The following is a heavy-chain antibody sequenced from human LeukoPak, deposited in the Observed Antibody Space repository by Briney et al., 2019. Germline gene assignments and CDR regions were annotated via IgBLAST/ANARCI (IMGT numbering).Heavy chain of an antibody. D-gene: IGHD6-19*01. CDR3: AREYSSGRGDAFDI. CDR1: GYTFTGYY. V-gene: IGHV1-2*02. J-gene: IGHJ3*02. Sequence: ASVKVSCKASGYTFTGYYMHWVRQAPGQGLEWMGWINPNSGGTNYAQKFQGRVTMTRDTSISTAYMELSRLRSDDTAVYYCAREYSSGRGDAFDIWGQGTMVTVPS. CDR2: INPNSGGT.